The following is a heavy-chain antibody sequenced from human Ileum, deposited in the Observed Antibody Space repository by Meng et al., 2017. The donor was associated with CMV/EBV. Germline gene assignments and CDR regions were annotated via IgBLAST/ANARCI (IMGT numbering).Heavy chain of an antibody. D-gene: IGHD6-13*01. V-gene: IGHV4-4*02. CDR3: ARRTPGYGNSWCDY. CDR2: IYHSGST. Sequence: AVSGASITSSNWWSWVRQPPGKGLEWIGEIYHSGSTNYNPSLRSRVTMSVDKSKNQFSLNLSSVTAADTAVYYCARRTPGYGNSWCDYWGRGTLVTVS. J-gene: IGHJ4*02. CDR1: GASITSSNW.